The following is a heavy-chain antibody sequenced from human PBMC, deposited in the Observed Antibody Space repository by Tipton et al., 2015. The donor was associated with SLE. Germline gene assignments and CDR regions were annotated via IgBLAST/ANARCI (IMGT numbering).Heavy chain of an antibody. Sequence: TLSLTCTVSGDSISSNHYYWGWIRQPPGKGLEWIGSFYYSGDTYYTPSLKSRVTISVDTSKSQFSLKLNSVTAADTAVYYCARLDYDTYYFDYWGQGTLVTVSS. CDR2: FYYSGDT. D-gene: IGHD3-16*01. CDR1: GDSISSNHYY. J-gene: IGHJ4*02. V-gene: IGHV4-39*01. CDR3: ARLDYDTYYFDY.